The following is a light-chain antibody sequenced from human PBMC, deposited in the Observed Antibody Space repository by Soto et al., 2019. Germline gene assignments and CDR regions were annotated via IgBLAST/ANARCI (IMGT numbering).Light chain of an antibody. J-gene: IGKJ1*01. CDR1: QSVGSN. CDR3: QQYNNWPPVRT. CDR2: GAS. V-gene: IGKV3-15*01. Sequence: EIVMTQSPATLSVSPGERATLSCRASQSVGSNLAWYQLKPGQAPRLLIYGASTRATGIPARFSGSGSGTDFTLTISSLQSEDFAIYFCQQYNNWPPVRTFGQGTKVEIK.